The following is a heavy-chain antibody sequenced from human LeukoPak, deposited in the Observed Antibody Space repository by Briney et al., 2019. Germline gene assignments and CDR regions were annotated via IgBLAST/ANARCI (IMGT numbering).Heavy chain of an antibody. J-gene: IGHJ4*02. D-gene: IGHD3-22*01. CDR3: ARGLYHYDNSGYYYFFDY. CDR1: GYTFTGYY. Sequence: ASVKVSCKASGYTFTGYYMHWVRQAPGQGLEWMGWINPNSGGTNYAQKFQGRVTMTRDTSISTAYVELSRLRSDDTAVYYCARGLYHYDNSGYYYFFDYWGQGTLVTVSS. V-gene: IGHV1-2*02. CDR2: INPNSGGT.